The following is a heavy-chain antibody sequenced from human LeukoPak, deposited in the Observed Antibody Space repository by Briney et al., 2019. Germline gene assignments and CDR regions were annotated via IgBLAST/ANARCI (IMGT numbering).Heavy chain of an antibody. CDR2: VYYSGSS. CDR3: ARTNPMVRGVIIYPYYYYGLDV. J-gene: IGHJ6*02. CDR1: GGSIGSYH. V-gene: IGHV4-59*01. Sequence: SETLSLTCTVAGGSIGSYHWGWIRHPPGRGLVCGWDVYYSGSSNYNPSLKSRVTISVDTSKKQSALKLSSVTAADTAVYYCARTNPMVRGVIIYPYYYYGLDVWGQGTTVTVSS. D-gene: IGHD3-10*01.